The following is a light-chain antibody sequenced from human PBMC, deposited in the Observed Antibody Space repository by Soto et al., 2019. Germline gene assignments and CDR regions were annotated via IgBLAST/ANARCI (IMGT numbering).Light chain of an antibody. Sequence: QSVLSQPASVSGSPGQSITISCTGTSSDVGSNNLVSWYQQHPGKAPKLMIYEVSKRPSGISNRFSGSKSGNTASLTISGLQAEDEADFYCCSSAGRSASSVFGAATKVTVL. CDR1: SSDVGSNNL. V-gene: IGLV2-23*02. J-gene: IGLJ1*01. CDR3: CSSAGRSASSV. CDR2: EVS.